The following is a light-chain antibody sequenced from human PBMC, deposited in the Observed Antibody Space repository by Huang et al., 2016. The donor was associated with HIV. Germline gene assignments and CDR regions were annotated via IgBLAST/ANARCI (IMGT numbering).Light chain of an antibody. Sequence: DIVLTQSPGTLSLSPGERATLSCRASQSVSSSYLAWYQQKPGQAHRLLIYGASSRATGIPDRFSGSGSGTDFTLTISRLEPEDFAVYYCQQYGSSLWTFGQGTKVEIK. CDR3: QQYGSSLWT. CDR2: GAS. CDR1: QSVSSSY. V-gene: IGKV3-20*01. J-gene: IGKJ1*01.